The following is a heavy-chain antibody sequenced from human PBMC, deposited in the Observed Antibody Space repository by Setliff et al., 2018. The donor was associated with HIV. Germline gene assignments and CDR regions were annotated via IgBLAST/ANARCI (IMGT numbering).Heavy chain of an antibody. CDR3: ARWHPPYGFWEEDY. CDR2: IYYSGST. V-gene: IGHV4-39*01. Sequence: PSETLSLTCTVSAGSIRSSTYYWAWIRQPPGKGLEWIGTIYYSGSTYYNPSLKSRATISVDGSKNQFSLKLKSVTAADTAVYYCARWHPPYGFWEEDYWGQGTLVTVSS. CDR1: AGSIRSSTYY. D-gene: IGHD3-10*01. J-gene: IGHJ4*02.